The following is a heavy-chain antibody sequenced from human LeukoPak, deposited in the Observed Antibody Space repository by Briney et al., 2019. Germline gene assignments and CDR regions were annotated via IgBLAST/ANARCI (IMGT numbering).Heavy chain of an antibody. CDR3: AKGASGSYLAFV. J-gene: IGHJ4*02. CDR2: IYSGGST. Sequence: GGSLRLSCAASGFTVSSNYMSWVRQAPGKGLEWVSVIYSGGSTYYADSVKGRFTISRDNSKNTLYLQMNSLRAEDTAVYYCAKGASGSYLAFVWGQGTLVTVSS. D-gene: IGHD1-26*01. V-gene: IGHV3-53*01. CDR1: GFTVSSNY.